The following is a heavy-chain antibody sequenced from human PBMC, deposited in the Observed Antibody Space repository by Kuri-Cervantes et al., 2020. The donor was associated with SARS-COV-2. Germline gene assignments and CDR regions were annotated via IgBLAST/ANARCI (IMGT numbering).Heavy chain of an antibody. V-gene: IGHV7-4-1*02. CDR3: ARELRSLWFGETPTASDAFDI. J-gene: IGHJ3*02. Sequence: SVKVSCKASGYTFTSYAMNWVRQAPGQGLEWMGWINTNTGNPTYAQGFTGRFVFSLDTSVSTAYLQISSLKAEDTAVYYCARELRSLWFGETPTASDAFDIWGQGTMVTVSS. CDR1: GYTFTSYA. CDR2: INTNTGNP. D-gene: IGHD3-10*01.